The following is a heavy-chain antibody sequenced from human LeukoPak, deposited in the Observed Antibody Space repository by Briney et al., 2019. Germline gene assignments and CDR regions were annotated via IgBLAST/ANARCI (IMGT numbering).Heavy chain of an antibody. Sequence: PSETLSLTCTVSGGSLSSYYWSWIRQPPGKGLEWIGYIYYSGSTNYNPSLKSRVTISVDTSKNQFSLKLSSVTAADTAVYYCARHASPHYFDYWGQGTLVTVSS. V-gene: IGHV4-59*08. D-gene: IGHD3-16*01. CDR1: GGSLSSYY. CDR2: IYYSGST. CDR3: ARHASPHYFDY. J-gene: IGHJ4*02.